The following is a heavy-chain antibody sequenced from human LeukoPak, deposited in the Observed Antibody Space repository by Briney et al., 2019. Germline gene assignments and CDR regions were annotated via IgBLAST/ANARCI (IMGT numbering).Heavy chain of an antibody. Sequence: PGGSLRLSCAASGFTFSSYAMSWVRQAPGKGLEWVSAISGSGGSTYYADSVKGRFTISRDNYKNTLYLQMNSLRDEDTAVYYCARDSQTDYDFWSGYYKGPFDYWGQGTLVTVSS. J-gene: IGHJ4*02. CDR3: ARDSQTDYDFWSGYYKGPFDY. CDR1: GFTFSSYA. D-gene: IGHD3-3*01. CDR2: ISGSGGST. V-gene: IGHV3-23*01.